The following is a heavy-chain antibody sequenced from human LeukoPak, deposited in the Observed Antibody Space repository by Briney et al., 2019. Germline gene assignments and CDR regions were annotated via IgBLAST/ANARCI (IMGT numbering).Heavy chain of an antibody. V-gene: IGHV3-23*01. Sequence: GGSLRLSYAASGFTVSSYAMNWVRQAPGKGLEWVATISTSGGSTYYADFVKGRFTISRDNSKNTLYLQMNSLRAEDTAVYYCAKDGHGSGSYYPRTKYYFDYWGQGTLVTVSS. CDR2: ISTSGGST. CDR1: GFTVSSYA. CDR3: AKDGHGSGSYYPRTKYYFDY. D-gene: IGHD3-10*01. J-gene: IGHJ4*02.